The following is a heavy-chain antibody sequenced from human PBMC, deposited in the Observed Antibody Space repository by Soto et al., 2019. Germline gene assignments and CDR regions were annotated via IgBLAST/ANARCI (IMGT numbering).Heavy chain of an antibody. CDR2: ISGSGGST. Sequence: GGSLRLSCAASGFTFSSYAMSWVRQAPGKGLEWVSAISGSGGSTYYADSVKGRFTISRDNSKNTLYLQMNSLRAEDTAVYYCAKDLRVATIIDGNSFDLSGQGTLVTVSS. CDR1: GFTFSSYA. V-gene: IGHV3-23*01. CDR3: AKDLRVATIIDGNSFDL. D-gene: IGHD5-12*01. J-gene: IGHJ5*02.